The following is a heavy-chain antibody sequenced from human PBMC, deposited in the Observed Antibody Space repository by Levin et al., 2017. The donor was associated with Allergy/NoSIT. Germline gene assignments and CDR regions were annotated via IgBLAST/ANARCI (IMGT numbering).Heavy chain of an antibody. CDR1: GGSISRYY. D-gene: IGHD3-22*01. Sequence: SETLSLTCTVSGGSISRYYWSWIRPPPGQGFEWIGYIFYSGITDYNPSLKSRVTISVDTSKNQLSLKVNSVTAADTAVYYCARASSGFHPFDYWGQGTLVTVSS. CDR2: IFYSGIT. V-gene: IGHV4-59*01. CDR3: ARASSGFHPFDY. J-gene: IGHJ4*02.